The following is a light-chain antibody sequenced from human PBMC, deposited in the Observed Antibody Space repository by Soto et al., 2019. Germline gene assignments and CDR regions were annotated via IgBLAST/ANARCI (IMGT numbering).Light chain of an antibody. CDR2: ENN. J-gene: IGLJ1*01. CDR3: QSYDSSLSGYV. CDR1: SSNIGAGYD. V-gene: IGLV1-40*01. Sequence: QSVLTQPPSVSEAPGQRVTISCTGSSSNIGAGYDAHWYQQIPGTAPKLLIYENNNRPSGVPDRFSGSKSGTSASLAITGLQDEDEAEYYCQSYDSSLSGYVFGTGTKLTVL.